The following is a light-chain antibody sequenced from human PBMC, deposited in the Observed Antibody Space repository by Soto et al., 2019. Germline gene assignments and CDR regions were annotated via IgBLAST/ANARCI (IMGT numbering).Light chain of an antibody. CDR2: DVS. J-gene: IGLJ1*01. CDR1: SSDIGGYNY. Sequence: QSALTQPASVSESPGQSITISCTGTSSDIGGYNYVSWYQQHPGKVPKLMIYDVSNRPSGVSNRFSGSKSGNTASLTIPGLQAEDEADYYCGSYRSSSTLYVFGTGTKVTVL. V-gene: IGLV2-14*03. CDR3: GSYRSSSTLYV.